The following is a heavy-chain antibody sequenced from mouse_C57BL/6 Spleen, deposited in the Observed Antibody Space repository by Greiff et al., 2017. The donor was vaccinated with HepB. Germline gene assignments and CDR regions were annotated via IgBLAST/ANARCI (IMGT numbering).Heavy chain of an antibody. CDR2: IWSGGST. Sequence: QVQLKESGPGLVQPSQRLSITCTVSGFSLTSYGVHWVRQSPGKGLEWLGVIWSGGSTDYNAAFISRLSISKDNSKSQVFFKMNSLQADDTAIYYCARNGDGSSYWYFDVWGTGTTVTVSS. V-gene: IGHV2-2*01. CDR3: ARNGDGSSYWYFDV. D-gene: IGHD1-1*01. J-gene: IGHJ1*03. CDR1: GFSLTSYG.